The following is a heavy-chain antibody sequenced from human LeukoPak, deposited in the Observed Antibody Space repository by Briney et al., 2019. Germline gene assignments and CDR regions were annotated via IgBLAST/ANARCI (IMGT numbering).Heavy chain of an antibody. CDR1: GYTFTGYY. J-gene: IGHJ4*02. Sequence: GASVKVPCKASGYTFTGYYMHWVRQAPGQGLEWMGWINPNSGGTNYAQKFQGRVTMTRDTSISTAYMELSRLRSDDTAVYYCARPRGYSGYDWRLFDYWGQGTLVTVSS. CDR2: INPNSGGT. V-gene: IGHV1-2*02. CDR3: ARPRGYSGYDWRLFDY. D-gene: IGHD5-12*01.